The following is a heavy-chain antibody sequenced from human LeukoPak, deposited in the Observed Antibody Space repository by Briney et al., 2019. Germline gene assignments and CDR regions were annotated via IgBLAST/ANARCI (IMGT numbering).Heavy chain of an antibody. V-gene: IGHV1-18*01. D-gene: IGHD3-22*01. J-gene: IGHJ5*02. CDR1: GYTFISYG. Sequence: ASVKVSCKASGYTFISYGLSWVRQAPGQGLEWMGWISAYNGNTNYAQKLQGRVTMTRDTSISTAYMELSRLRSDDTAVYYCAIYHVNYYDSSGYYDLGWFDPWGQGTLVTVSS. CDR2: ISAYNGNT. CDR3: AIYHVNYYDSSGYYDLGWFDP.